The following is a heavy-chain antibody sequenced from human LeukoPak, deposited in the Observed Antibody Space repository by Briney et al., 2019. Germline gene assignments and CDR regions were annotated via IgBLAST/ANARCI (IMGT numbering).Heavy chain of an antibody. J-gene: IGHJ3*02. D-gene: IGHD3-22*01. CDR1: GGTFSSYT. CDR2: IIPILGIA. CDR3: AGNTLSYYYDSSGYYNAFDI. Sequence: SVKVSCKASGGTFSSYTISWVRQAPGQGLEWMGRIIPILGIANYAQKFQGRVTITADKSTSTAYMELGSLRSEDTAVYYCAGNTLSYYYDSSGYYNAFDIWGQGTMVTVSS. V-gene: IGHV1-69*02.